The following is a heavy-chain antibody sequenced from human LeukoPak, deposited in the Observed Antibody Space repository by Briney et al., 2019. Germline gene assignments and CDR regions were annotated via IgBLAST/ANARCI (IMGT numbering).Heavy chain of an antibody. CDR1: GFTLSNVW. CDR2: ISWNSGSI. J-gene: IGHJ4*02. Sequence: PGGSLRLSCAASGFTLSNVWMSWVRQAPGKGLEWVSGISWNSGSIGYADSVRGRFTISRDNAKNSLYLQMDSLRAEDTAFYYCAKDTTPRTYDYVWGSYDYWGQGTLVTVSS. D-gene: IGHD3-16*01. CDR3: AKDTTPRTYDYVWGSYDY. V-gene: IGHV3-9*01.